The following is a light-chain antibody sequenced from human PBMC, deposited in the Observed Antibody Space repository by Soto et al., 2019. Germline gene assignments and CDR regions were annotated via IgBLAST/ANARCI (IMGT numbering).Light chain of an antibody. CDR1: QSVSSN. J-gene: IGKJ1*01. Sequence: EIVMTQSPATLSVSPGERATLSCRASQSVSSNLAWYQQKPGQAPRLLLYGASTRATGIPARFSGSGSATEFTLTITSLESEDFAVYFCLQHDNWPRTFGLGTKVEIK. CDR3: LQHDNWPRT. V-gene: IGKV3-15*01. CDR2: GAS.